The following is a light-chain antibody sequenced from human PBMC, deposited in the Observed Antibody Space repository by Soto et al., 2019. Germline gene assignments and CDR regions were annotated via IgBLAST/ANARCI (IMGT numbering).Light chain of an antibody. Sequence: EVVMTQSPDTLSVSPGERATLSCRASQSVSSSLAWYQQKPGQAPRLLIYGASTRATGVPARFSGSGSGTEFTLTIRSLQSEDVAVYYSQHFHNWPPWTFGQGTRVEIK. CDR2: GAS. CDR1: QSVSSS. J-gene: IGKJ1*01. V-gene: IGKV3-15*01. CDR3: QHFHNWPPWT.